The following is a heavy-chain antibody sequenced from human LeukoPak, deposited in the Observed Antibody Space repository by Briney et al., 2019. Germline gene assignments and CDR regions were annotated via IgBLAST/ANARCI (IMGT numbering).Heavy chain of an antibody. CDR2: IYYSGCT. Sequence: SETMSLACTVSAGSISSYYWSWIRQPPGKGLEWNGYIYYSGCTNYIPSLKSRVTISVDTSKNQFSLKLSSVTAADTAVYYCARSIAAADGFGYWGQGTLVTVSS. D-gene: IGHD6-13*01. CDR3: ARSIAAADGFGY. V-gene: IGHV4-59*01. J-gene: IGHJ4*02. CDR1: AGSISSYY.